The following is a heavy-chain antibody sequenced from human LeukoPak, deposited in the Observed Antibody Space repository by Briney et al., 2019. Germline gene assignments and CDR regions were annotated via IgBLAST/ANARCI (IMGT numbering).Heavy chain of an antibody. CDR3: AKFRPSIVVVPAAYFDY. CDR2: FSGGSQNT. Sequence: GGSLRLSCAASGFTFSSYAMNWVRQAPGKGLEWVSVFSGGSQNTYYADSVKGRFTISRDNSKNTLYLQMNSLRAEDTAVYYCAKFRPSIVVVPAAYFDYWGQGTLVTVSS. CDR1: GFTFSSYA. J-gene: IGHJ4*02. V-gene: IGHV3-23*01. D-gene: IGHD2-2*01.